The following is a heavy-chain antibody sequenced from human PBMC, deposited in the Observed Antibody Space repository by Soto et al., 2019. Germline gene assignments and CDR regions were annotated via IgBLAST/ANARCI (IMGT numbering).Heavy chain of an antibody. CDR1: GGSMSSYY. V-gene: IGHV4-59*08. Sequence: QVQLQESGPGLVKPSETLSLTCTVSGGSMSSYYWSWIRQPPGKGLEWIGYIYYSGSTNYNPSLKSRVTISVDTSRNQFSLKLSSVTAAHTALYYCAISNTAMVPRFDYWGQGTLVIVSS. J-gene: IGHJ4*02. CDR2: IYYSGST. D-gene: IGHD5-18*01. CDR3: AISNTAMVPRFDY.